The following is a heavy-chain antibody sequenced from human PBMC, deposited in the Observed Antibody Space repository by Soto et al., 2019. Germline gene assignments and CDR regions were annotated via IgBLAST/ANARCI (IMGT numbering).Heavy chain of an antibody. Sequence: SETLSLTCTVSGGSISSYYWSWIRQPPGKGLEWIGYIYYSGSTNYNPSLESRVTISVDTSKNQFSLKLSSVTAADTAVYYCARQPGAGLLTYDILTGWSENWFDPWGQGTLVTVSS. CDR1: GGSISSYY. D-gene: IGHD3-9*01. CDR3: ARQPGAGLLTYDILTGWSENWFDP. CDR2: IYYSGST. V-gene: IGHV4-59*01. J-gene: IGHJ5*02.